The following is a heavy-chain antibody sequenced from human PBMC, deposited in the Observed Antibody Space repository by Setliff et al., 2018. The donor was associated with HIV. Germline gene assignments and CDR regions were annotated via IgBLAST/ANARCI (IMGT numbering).Heavy chain of an antibody. J-gene: IGHJ5*02. D-gene: IGHD1-26*01. CDR3: ARSTVGAGASFP. Sequence: SETLSLTCTVSGDSINTHYWSWIRQPPGKGLEWIGCISHSGNTNFNPSLNSRVTISLDTSKYQFSLRLTSLTAADTAIYYCARSTVGAGASFPWGRGILVTVSS. CDR2: ISHSGNT. CDR1: GDSINTHY. V-gene: IGHV4-59*11.